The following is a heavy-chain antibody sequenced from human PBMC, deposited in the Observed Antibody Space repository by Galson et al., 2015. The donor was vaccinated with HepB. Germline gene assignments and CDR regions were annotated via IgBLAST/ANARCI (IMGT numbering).Heavy chain of an antibody. CDR2: INQDGSVT. D-gene: IGHD5-18*01. Sequence: SLRLSCAASGFTFSSYWMSWVRQAPGKGLEWVGNINQDGSVTRYIDPVKGRFTISRDNAKNSLFLQMNNLRAEDTALYYCAGDPIRQGYTYGDFDYWGQGTLVTVAS. CDR3: AGDPIRQGYTYGDFDY. J-gene: IGHJ4*02. V-gene: IGHV3-7*03. CDR1: GFTFSSYW.